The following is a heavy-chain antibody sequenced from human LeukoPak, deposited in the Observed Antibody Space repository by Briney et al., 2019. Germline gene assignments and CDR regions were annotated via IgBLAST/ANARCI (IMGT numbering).Heavy chain of an antibody. Sequence: SETLSLTRTVSGGSISSSSYYWGWIRQPPGKGLEWIGSIYYSGSTYYNPSLKSRVTISVDTSKNQFSLKLSSVTAADTAVYYCASAAADVWGQGITVTVSS. J-gene: IGHJ6*02. CDR2: IYYSGST. CDR1: GGSISSSSYY. CDR3: ASAAADV. V-gene: IGHV4-39*01. D-gene: IGHD6-25*01.